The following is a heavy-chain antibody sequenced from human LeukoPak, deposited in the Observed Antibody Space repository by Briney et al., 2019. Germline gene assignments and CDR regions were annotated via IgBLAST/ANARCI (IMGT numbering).Heavy chain of an antibody. CDR1: GFTFSGSA. V-gene: IGHV3-73*01. D-gene: IGHD3-10*01. CDR2: IRSKANSYAT. Sequence: GGSLKLSCAASGFTFSGSAMHRVRQASGKGLEWVGRIRSKANSYATAYAASVKGRFTISRDDSKNTAYLQMNSLKTEDTAVYYCTRRERGFGELFDYWGQGTLVTVSS. J-gene: IGHJ4*02. CDR3: TRRERGFGELFDY.